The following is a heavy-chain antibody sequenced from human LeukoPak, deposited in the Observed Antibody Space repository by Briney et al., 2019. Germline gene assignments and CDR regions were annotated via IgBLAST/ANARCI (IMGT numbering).Heavy chain of an antibody. CDR1: SGSISSYY. D-gene: IGHD2-21*02. CDR3: ARDQLDPRLLSYCGGDCAPRYYYMDV. J-gene: IGHJ6*03. V-gene: IGHV4-59*01. Sequence: SETLSLTCTVSSGSISSYYWSWIRQPPGKGLEWIGYIYYSGSTNYNPSLKSRVTISVDTSKNQFSLKLSSVTAADTAVYYCARDQLDPRLLSYCGGDCAPRYYYMDVWGKGTTVTISS. CDR2: IYYSGST.